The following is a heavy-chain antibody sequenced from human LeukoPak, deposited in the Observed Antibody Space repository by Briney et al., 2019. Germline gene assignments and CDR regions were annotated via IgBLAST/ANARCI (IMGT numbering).Heavy chain of an antibody. CDR3: ARDRHGGSFYGYFDY. CDR1: GFTFSDYA. Sequence: GGSLRLSCAASGFTFSDYAMHWVRQAPGKGLEWVAVISYDGSNEHYIDSVKGRFTISRDDSKNTLYLQMNSLRPEDTAVYYCARDRHGGSFYGYFDYWGQGTLVTASS. J-gene: IGHJ4*02. CDR2: ISYDGSNE. V-gene: IGHV3-30-3*01. D-gene: IGHD1-26*01.